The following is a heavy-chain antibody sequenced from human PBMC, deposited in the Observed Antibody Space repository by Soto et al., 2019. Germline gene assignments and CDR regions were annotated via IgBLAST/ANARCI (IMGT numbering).Heavy chain of an antibody. V-gene: IGHV4-31*03. D-gene: IGHD2-8*01. J-gene: IGHJ4*02. Sequence: SETLSLTCTVSGGSISSGGYYWSWIRQHPGKGLEWIGYIYYSGSTYYNPSLKSRVTISVDTSKNQFSLKLSSVTAADTAVYYCASMVYAASYFDYWGQGTLVTVSS. CDR2: IYYSGST. CDR1: GGSISSGGYY. CDR3: ASMVYAASYFDY.